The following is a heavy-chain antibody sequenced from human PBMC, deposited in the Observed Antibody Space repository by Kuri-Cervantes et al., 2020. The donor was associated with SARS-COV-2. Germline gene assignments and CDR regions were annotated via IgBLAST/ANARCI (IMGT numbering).Heavy chain of an antibody. CDR1: GGSISSSSYY. CDR2: ISSSGSTI. D-gene: IGHD3-22*01. V-gene: IGHV3-11*04. CDR3: ARSGYYYNNWFDP. J-gene: IGHJ5*02. Sequence: GESLKISCTVSGGSISSSSYYWGWIRQAPGKGLEWVPYISSSGSTIYYADSVKGRFTISRDNAKNLLYLQMNSLRAEDTAVYYCARSGYYYNNWFDPWGQGTLVTVSS.